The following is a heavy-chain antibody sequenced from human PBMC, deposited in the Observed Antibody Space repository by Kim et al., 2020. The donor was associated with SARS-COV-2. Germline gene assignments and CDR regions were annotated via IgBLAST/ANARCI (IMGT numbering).Heavy chain of an antibody. CDR1: GGSFSGYY. CDR3: ARSGLFYGTGGYYYYYMDV. V-gene: IGHV4-34*01. D-gene: IGHD4-17*01. Sequence: SETLSLTCAVYGGSFSGYYWSWIRQPPGKGLEWIGEINHSGSTNYNPSLKSRVTISVDTSKNQFSLKLSSVTAADTAVYYCARSGLFYGTGGYYYYYMDVWGKGTTVTVSS. J-gene: IGHJ6*03. CDR2: INHSGST.